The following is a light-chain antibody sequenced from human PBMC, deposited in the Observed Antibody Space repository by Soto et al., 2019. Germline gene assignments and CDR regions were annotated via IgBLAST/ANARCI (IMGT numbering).Light chain of an antibody. J-gene: IGLJ2*01. V-gene: IGLV7-43*01. CDR1: PEAVTSGYY. CDR3: LLFYGDSVL. CDR2: STT. Sequence: QAVVTQEPPLTVSPGGQVTLTFPSGPEAVTSGYYPNWFQQKPGQPPRALIYSTTYKHSWTPARFSGSLLGGKAALTLSGVQPEDEADYYCLLFYGDSVLFGGGTKLTVL.